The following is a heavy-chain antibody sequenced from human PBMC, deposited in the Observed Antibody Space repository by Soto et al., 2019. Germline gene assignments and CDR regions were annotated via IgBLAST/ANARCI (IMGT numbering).Heavy chain of an antibody. CDR2: INAGNGNT. Sequence: ASVKVSCKASGYTFTSYAMHWVRQAPGQRLEWMGWINAGNGNTKYSQKFQGRVTITRDTSASTAYMELSSLRSEDTAVYYCARAGPVTYPHRRNNNWFDPWGQGTLVTVSS. D-gene: IGHD3-10*01. CDR1: GYTFTSYA. V-gene: IGHV1-3*01. J-gene: IGHJ5*02. CDR3: ARAGPVTYPHRRNNNWFDP.